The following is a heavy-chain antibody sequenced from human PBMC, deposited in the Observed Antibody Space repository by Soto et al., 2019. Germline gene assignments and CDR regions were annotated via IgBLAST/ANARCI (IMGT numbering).Heavy chain of an antibody. D-gene: IGHD3-10*01. Sequence: WTWIRQTPEQGLEWIGEINDSGNINYNPSPKSRVTILVDTAKKQMSLRLSSVTAEDTAVYYCSGGLILWFGKLSRRGGYYYYMDVWGKGTTVNGSS. CDR3: SGGLILWFGKLSRRGGYYYYMDV. CDR2: INDSGNI. V-gene: IGHV4-34*01. J-gene: IGHJ6*03.